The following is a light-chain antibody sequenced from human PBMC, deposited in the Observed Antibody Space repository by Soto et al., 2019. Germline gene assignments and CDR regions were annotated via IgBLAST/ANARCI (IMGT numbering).Light chain of an antibody. CDR3: QKYNSAPWT. CDR2: AAS. J-gene: IGKJ1*01. CDR1: QGISNY. Sequence: DIQMTQSPSSLSASVGDRVTITCRASQGISNYLAWYQQKPGKVPKLLIYAASTLQSGVPSRFSGSGSGTDFTITISRLQPEDVATYYGQKYNSAPWTFDQGTKVEIK. V-gene: IGKV1-27*01.